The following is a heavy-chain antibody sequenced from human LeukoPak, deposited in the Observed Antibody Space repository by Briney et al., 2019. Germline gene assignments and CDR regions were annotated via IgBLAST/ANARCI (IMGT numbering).Heavy chain of an antibody. CDR2: ISSSSSTI. Sequence: GGSLRLSCAASGFTFSSYSMNWVRQAPGKGLEWVSYISSSSSTIYYADSVKGRFTISRDNAKNSLYLQMNSLRAEDTAVYYCARAPAYSSSWGSFDPWGQGTLVTVSS. J-gene: IGHJ5*02. CDR1: GFTFSSYS. V-gene: IGHV3-48*01. D-gene: IGHD6-13*01. CDR3: ARAPAYSSSWGSFDP.